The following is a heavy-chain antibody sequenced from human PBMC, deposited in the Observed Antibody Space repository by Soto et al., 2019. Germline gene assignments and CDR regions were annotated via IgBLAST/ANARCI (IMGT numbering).Heavy chain of an antibody. CDR1: GGSFSCFY. D-gene: IGHD6-19*01. Sequence: SGTLSLTCAVYGGSFSCFYWGWIRQPPGKGLEWIGYIYYSGITNYNPSLKSRVTISVDTSKNQFSLKLSSVTAADTAVYYCARSGSGWLDYWRHGTLVTVSS. CDR3: ARSGSGWLDY. J-gene: IGHJ4*01. V-gene: IGHV4-59*01. CDR2: IYYSGIT.